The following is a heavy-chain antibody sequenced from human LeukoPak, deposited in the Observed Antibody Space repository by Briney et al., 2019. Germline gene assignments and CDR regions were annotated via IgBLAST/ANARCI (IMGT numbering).Heavy chain of an antibody. D-gene: IGHD2-15*01. CDR1: GGSFSGYY. V-gene: IGHV4-34*01. CDR3: ARGGSVAAKDYYFDH. J-gene: IGHJ4*02. Sequence: SETLSLTCAVYGGSFSGYYWSWIRQPPGKGPEWIGEINHSGSTNYNPSLKSRVTISVDTSKNQFSLKLISVTAADTAVYYCARGGSVAAKDYYFDHWGQGTLVTVSS. CDR2: INHSGST.